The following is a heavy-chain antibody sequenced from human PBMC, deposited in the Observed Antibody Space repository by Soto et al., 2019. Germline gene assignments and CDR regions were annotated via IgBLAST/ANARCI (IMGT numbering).Heavy chain of an antibody. CDR2: VYYTGSN. D-gene: IGHD3-10*02. V-gene: IGHV4-59*11. J-gene: IGHJ6*02. CDR3: ASVRGGYYYAMDV. Sequence: SETVSLTCAVSGGSIMSHYWSWIRQPRGKGMEWIGYVYYTGSNYYNPSLKSRATMSVDRSKNQCSLKLSSVTAAGTAVYYCASVRGGYYYAMDVWGQGTTVT. CDR1: GGSIMSHY.